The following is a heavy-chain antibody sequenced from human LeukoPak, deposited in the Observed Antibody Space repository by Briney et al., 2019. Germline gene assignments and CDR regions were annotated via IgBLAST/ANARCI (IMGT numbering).Heavy chain of an antibody. J-gene: IGHJ4*02. V-gene: IGHV1-18*01. D-gene: IGHD6-13*01. CDR3: ERAASSSWYRVYYFDY. Sequence: ASVKVSCKASGYTFTSYGISWVRQAPGQGLEWMGWISTYNGNTNYAQKLQGRVTMTTDTSTSTAYMELRSLRSDDTAVYYCERAASSSWYRVYYFDYWGQGTLVTVSS. CDR1: GYTFTSYG. CDR2: ISTYNGNT.